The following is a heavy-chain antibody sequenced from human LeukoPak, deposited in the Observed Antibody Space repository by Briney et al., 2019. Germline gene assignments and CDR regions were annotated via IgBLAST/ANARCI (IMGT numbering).Heavy chain of an antibody. CDR1: GFTFSSYG. J-gene: IGHJ4*02. CDR3: ARGGWFGELNFDY. Sequence: GGSLRHSCAASGFTFSSYGMHWVRQAPGKGLEWVAVIWYDGSNKYYADSVKGRFTISRDNSKNTLYLQMNSLRAEDTAVYYCARGGWFGELNFDYWGQGTLVTVPS. V-gene: IGHV3-33*01. D-gene: IGHD3-10*01. CDR2: IWYDGSNK.